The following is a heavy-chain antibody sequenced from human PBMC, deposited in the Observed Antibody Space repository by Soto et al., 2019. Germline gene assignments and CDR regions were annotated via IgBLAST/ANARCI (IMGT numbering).Heavy chain of an antibody. J-gene: IGHJ5*02. Sequence: EAQLMESGGGIVQPGGSLRLSCAASGFTFSSNAMSWVRLAPGKGLEWVSGIGGSGGFTSYADYAKGRFTISRDNFNNTLYLQMNSLRVEDTAVYYCVRDHLPYQVEAATNWFDPWGQGTQVTVSS. V-gene: IGHV3-23*01. CDR1: GFTFSSNA. CDR2: IGGSGGFT. D-gene: IGHD1-1*01. CDR3: VRDHLPYQVEAATNWFDP.